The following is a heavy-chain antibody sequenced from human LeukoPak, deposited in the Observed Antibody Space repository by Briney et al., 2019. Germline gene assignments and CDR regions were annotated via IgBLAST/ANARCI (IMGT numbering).Heavy chain of an antibody. CDR3: AADVIGPSNTPHYYYYYGMDV. CDR2: IIPIFGTA. Sequence: GASVKVSCKASGGTFSSYAISWVRQAPGQGLEWMGGIIPIFGTANYAQKFQGRVTITADESTSTAYMELSSLRSEDTAVYYCAADVIGPSNTPHYYYYYGMDVWGQGTTVTVSS. J-gene: IGHJ6*02. D-gene: IGHD2-2*02. CDR1: GGTFSSYA. V-gene: IGHV1-69*13.